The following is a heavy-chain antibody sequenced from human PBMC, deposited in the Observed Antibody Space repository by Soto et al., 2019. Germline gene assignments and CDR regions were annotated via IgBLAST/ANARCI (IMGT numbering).Heavy chain of an antibody. J-gene: IGHJ5*02. Sequence: GGALRLSCAASGLTFNRYWMHWVRHAPGKGLVWVSHINTDGSNTNYADSVKGRFTISRDNAKSTLFLQMNSLRDEDTAVYYCAREFCSGGNCYTYYFDPWGQGIPVTVSS. V-gene: IGHV3-74*01. CDR3: AREFCSGGNCYTYYFDP. CDR1: GLTFNRYW. D-gene: IGHD2-15*01. CDR2: INTDGSNT.